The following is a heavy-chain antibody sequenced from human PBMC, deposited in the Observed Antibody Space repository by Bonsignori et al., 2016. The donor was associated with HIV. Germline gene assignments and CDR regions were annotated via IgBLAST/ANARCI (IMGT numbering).Heavy chain of an antibody. CDR3: ARDRRDYVYGDYGYAFDI. D-gene: IGHD4-17*01. J-gene: IGHJ3*02. CDR2: MYHSGST. V-gene: IGHV4-38-2*02. Sequence: SETLSLTCAVSGYSLSSGYYWGWIRQPPGKGLEWIGSMYHSGSTYYNPSLKSRVTISVDTSKNQFSLRLSSVTAADTAVYYCARDRRDYVYGDYGYAFDIWGQGTMVTVSS. CDR1: GYSLSSGYY.